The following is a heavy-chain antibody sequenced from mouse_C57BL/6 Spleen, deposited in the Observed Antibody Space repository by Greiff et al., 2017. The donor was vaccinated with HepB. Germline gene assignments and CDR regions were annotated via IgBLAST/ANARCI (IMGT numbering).Heavy chain of an antibody. CDR1: GFNIKDYY. CDR3: TTRGTGSSHVGFAY. D-gene: IGHD1-1*01. Sequence: VQLQQSGAELVRPGASVKLSCTASGFNIKDYYMHWVKQSPEQGLEWIGRIDPEDGDTEYAPKFQGKATMTADTSSNTAYLQLSSLTSEDTAVYYCTTRGTGSSHVGFAYWGQGTLVTVSA. J-gene: IGHJ3*01. V-gene: IGHV14-1*01. CDR2: IDPEDGDT.